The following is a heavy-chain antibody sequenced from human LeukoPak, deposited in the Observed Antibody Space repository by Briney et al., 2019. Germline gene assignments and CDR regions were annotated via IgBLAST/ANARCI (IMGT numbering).Heavy chain of an antibody. CDR1: GFTFSSYG. CDR3: AKVFVTMVQEDAFDI. V-gene: IGHV3-33*03. J-gene: IGHJ3*02. D-gene: IGHD3-10*01. Sequence: GGSLRLSCAASGFTFSSYGMHWVRQAPGKGLEWVAVIWYDGSNKYYADSVKGRFTISRDNAKNSLYLQMNSLRAEDTALYYCAKVFVTMVQEDAFDIWGQGTMVTVSS. CDR2: IWYDGSNK.